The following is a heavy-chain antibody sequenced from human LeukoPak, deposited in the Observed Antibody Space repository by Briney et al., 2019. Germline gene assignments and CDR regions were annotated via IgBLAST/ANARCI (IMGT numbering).Heavy chain of an antibody. Sequence: GGSLRLSCAASGFTVSSNYMSLVRQAPGKGLEWVSVIYSGGSTYYADSVKGRFTISRDNSKNTLYLQMNSLRAEDTAVYYCARETFGYSSSWYVRWFDPWGQGTLVTVSS. J-gene: IGHJ5*02. CDR1: GFTVSSNY. D-gene: IGHD6-13*01. CDR2: IYSGGST. CDR3: ARETFGYSSSWYVRWFDP. V-gene: IGHV3-53*01.